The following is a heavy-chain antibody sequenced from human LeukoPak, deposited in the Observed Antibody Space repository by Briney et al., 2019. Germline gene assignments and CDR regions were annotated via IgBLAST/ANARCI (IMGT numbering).Heavy chain of an antibody. D-gene: IGHD3-22*01. CDR3: ASIHYYDSSGYYYGDY. CDR1: GFTFSAYW. V-gene: IGHV3-48*04. Sequence: GGSLRPSCAASGFTFSAYWMTWVRQAPGKGLEWVSYISSSGSTIYYADSVKGRFTISRDNAKNSLYLQMNSLRAEDTAVYYCASIHYYDSSGYYYGDYWGQGTLVTVSS. J-gene: IGHJ4*02. CDR2: ISSSGSTI.